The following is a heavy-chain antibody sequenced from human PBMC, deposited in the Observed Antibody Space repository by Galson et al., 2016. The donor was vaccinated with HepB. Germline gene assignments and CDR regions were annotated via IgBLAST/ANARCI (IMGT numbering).Heavy chain of an antibody. J-gene: IGHJ4*02. V-gene: IGHV4-39*01. Sequence: SETLSLTCTVSGASISVRSYYWGWVRQSPGKGLEWIGSIHFSGSTYYSPPLQSRVAISVDTSKNQFFLSLTSVTAADTAVYYCARQSRFLEYLVSYHFDFWGLGTVVAVSS. D-gene: IGHD3-3*01. CDR2: IHFSGST. CDR3: ARQSRFLEYLVSYHFDF. CDR1: GASISVRSYY.